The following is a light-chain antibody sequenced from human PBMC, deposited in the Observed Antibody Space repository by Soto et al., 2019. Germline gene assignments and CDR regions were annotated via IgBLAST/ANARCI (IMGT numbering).Light chain of an antibody. J-gene: IGKJ1*01. Sequence: EIVLTQSPATLSLSPGGIATLSFSASQTVTNHLAWYQQKAGQAPRLLIFDASTRASGIPPRFSGSGSGTDFTLTISRVDPDDFAVYYCQQYYSTPQTFGQGTKVDIK. V-gene: IGKV3-11*01. CDR1: QTVTNH. CDR3: QQYYSTPQT. CDR2: DAS.